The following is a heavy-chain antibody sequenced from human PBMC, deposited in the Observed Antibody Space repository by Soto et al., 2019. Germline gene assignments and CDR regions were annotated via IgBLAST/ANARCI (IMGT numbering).Heavy chain of an antibody. Sequence: PSETLSLTCTVSGGPISGYWWSWIRQPPGKGLEWIGYIYDTGSIDYNPSLKSRVTISFDTAKKQSSLKLHSATAADTAVYYCARGEVRLRYGMDVWGQGTAVTVSS. J-gene: IGHJ6*02. V-gene: IGHV4-59*01. CDR2: IYDTGSI. CDR3: ARGEVRLRYGMDV. CDR1: GGPISGYW.